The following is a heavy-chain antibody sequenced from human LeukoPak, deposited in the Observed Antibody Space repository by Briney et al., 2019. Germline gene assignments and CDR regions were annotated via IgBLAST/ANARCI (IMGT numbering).Heavy chain of an antibody. J-gene: IGHJ6*03. CDR3: ARVRFLEWPAPMYV. V-gene: IGHV4-38-2*02. D-gene: IGHD3-3*01. CDR1: GYSIRSGYH. CDR2: IYQSGST. Sequence: SETLSLTCSVSGYSIRSGYHWAWFRPAPGKGLEWMGSIYQSGSTYDNLSLKSRVTLSVDTSRNQFSLKLTSVTAADTAVYYCARVRFLEWPAPMYVWGKGTTVTVSS.